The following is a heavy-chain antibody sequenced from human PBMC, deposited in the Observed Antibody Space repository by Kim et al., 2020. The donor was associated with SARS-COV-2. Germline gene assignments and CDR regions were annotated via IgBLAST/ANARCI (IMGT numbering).Heavy chain of an antibody. CDR1: GFTFSSYG. Sequence: GGSLRLSFAASGFTFSSYGMHWVRQAPGKGLEWVAVISYDGSNKYYADSVKGRFTISRDNSKNTLYLQMNSLRAEDTAVYYCARICSSTSCYQGQVDYWGQGTLVTVSS. V-gene: IGHV3-30*03. J-gene: IGHJ4*02. CDR2: ISYDGSNK. CDR3: ARICSSTSCYQGQVDY. D-gene: IGHD2-2*01.